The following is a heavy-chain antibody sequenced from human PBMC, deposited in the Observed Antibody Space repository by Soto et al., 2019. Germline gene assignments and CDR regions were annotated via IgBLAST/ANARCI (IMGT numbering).Heavy chain of an antibody. CDR1: GFTFSSYE. CDR3: AKESGQYYYYYGMDV. J-gene: IGHJ6*02. V-gene: IGHV3-48*03. D-gene: IGHD3-10*01. CDR2: ISSSGSTI. Sequence: EVQLVESGGGLVQPGGSLRLSCAASGFTFSSYEMNWVRQAPGKGLEWVSYISSSGSTIYYADSVKGRFTISRDNAKNSLYLQMNSLRAEDTAVYYCAKESGQYYYYYGMDVWGQGTTVTVSS.